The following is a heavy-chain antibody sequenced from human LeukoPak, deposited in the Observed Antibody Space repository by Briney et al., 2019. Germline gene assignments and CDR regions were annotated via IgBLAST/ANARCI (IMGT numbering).Heavy chain of an antibody. CDR1: GGTFSSYA. Sequence: SVKVSCKASGGTFSSYAISRVRQAPGQGLEWMGRIIPIFGTANYAQKFQGRVTITTDESTSTAYMELSSLRSEDTAVYYCARFGALFGSSSKYYYMDVWGKGTTVTVSS. V-gene: IGHV1-69*05. CDR3: ARFGALFGSSSKYYYMDV. D-gene: IGHD6-6*01. J-gene: IGHJ6*03. CDR2: IIPIFGTA.